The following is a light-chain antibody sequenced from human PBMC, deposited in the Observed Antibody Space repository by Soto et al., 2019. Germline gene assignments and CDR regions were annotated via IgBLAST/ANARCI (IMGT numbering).Light chain of an antibody. CDR3: QPSGSSP. CDR1: QSVSSSY. CDR2: GAS. Sequence: EIVLTQSPGTLSLSPGERATLSCRASQSVSSSYLAWYQQKPGQAPRLLIYGASSRATGIPDRFSGSGYGPDFTLTISRLEPEDFAVYYCQPSGSSPFGQGTRLEIK. V-gene: IGKV3-20*01. J-gene: IGKJ5*01.